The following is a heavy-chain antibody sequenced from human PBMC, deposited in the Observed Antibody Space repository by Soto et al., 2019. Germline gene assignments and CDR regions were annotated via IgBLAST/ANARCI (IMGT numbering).Heavy chain of an antibody. Sequence: SETLSLTCTVSGGSISSGGYYWSWIRQHPGKGLEWIGYIYYSGSTYYNPSLKSRVTISVDTSKNQFSLKLSSVTAADTAVYYCARSSQSTVTTFDYYDDLAVWGQGTTVTVSS. CDR2: IYYSGST. CDR3: ARSSQSTVTTFDYYDDLAV. V-gene: IGHV4-31*03. CDR1: GGSISSGGYY. D-gene: IGHD4-17*01. J-gene: IGHJ6*02.